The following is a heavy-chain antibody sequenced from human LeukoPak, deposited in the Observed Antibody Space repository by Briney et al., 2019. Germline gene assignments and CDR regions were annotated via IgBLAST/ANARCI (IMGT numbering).Heavy chain of an antibody. CDR2: IKEDGSEK. J-gene: IGHJ4*02. D-gene: IGHD5-18*01. Sequence: GGSLRLSCAASGFTFSNYWMSWVRQAPGKGLEWVANIKEDGSEKYYVDSVKGRFTISRDNAKKSLYLQMNSLRAEDTAVYYCGFRDTEYDYWGQGTLVTVSS. V-gene: IGHV3-7*03. CDR3: GFRDTEYDY. CDR1: GFTFSNYW.